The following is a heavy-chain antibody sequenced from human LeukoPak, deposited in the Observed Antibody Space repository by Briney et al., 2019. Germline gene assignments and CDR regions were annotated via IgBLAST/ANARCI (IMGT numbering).Heavy chain of an antibody. Sequence: ASVKVSCKASGYTFTGYYMHWVRQAPGQGLEWMGWINPNSGGTNYAQKFQGRVTMTRDTSISTAYMELSRLRSDDTAVYYCARGLIWFGELLEGYYFDYWGQGTLVTVSS. CDR3: ARGLIWFGELLEGYYFDY. CDR1: GYTFTGYY. CDR2: INPNSGGT. J-gene: IGHJ4*02. V-gene: IGHV1-2*02. D-gene: IGHD3-10*01.